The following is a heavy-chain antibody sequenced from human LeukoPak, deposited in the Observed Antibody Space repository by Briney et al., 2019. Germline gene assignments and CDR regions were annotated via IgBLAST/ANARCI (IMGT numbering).Heavy chain of an antibody. Sequence: GGSLRLSCAASGFTFSDYYMSWIRQAPGKGLEWVSYISSSSSTIYYADSVKGRFTISRDNAKNSLYLQMNSLRAEDTAVYYCERNHIEAANVAFNIWAKGQWSPSLQ. CDR3: ERNHIEAANVAFNI. CDR1: GFTFSDYY. V-gene: IGHV3-11*04. CDR2: ISSSSSTI. D-gene: IGHD6-25*01. J-gene: IGHJ3*02.